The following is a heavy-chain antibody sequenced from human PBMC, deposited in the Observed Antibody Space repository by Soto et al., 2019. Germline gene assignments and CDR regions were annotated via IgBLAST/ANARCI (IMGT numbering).Heavy chain of an antibody. CDR2: VNPSGGST. J-gene: IGHJ4*02. CDR1: GYTFTSYY. D-gene: IGHD4-17*01. V-gene: IGHV1-46*01. CDR3: ARTLYGDNVDY. Sequence: ASVKVSCKASGYTFTSYYMHWVRQAPGQGLEWMGIVNPSGGSTSYAQKFQGRVTMTRNTSISTAYMELSSLRSEATAVYYCARTLYGDNVDYWCQGTLVTVSS.